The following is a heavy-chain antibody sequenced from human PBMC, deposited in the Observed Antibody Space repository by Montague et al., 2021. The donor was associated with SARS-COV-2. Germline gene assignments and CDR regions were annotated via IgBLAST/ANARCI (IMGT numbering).Heavy chain of an antibody. V-gene: IGHV4-34*01. CDR1: GGSFSGYY. J-gene: IGHJ4*02. Sequence: SETLSLTCAVYGGSFSGYYWNWIRQPPGKGLEWIGEINHSGSTNYNPSLKSRVTMSVDTSKNQFSLKLSSVTAADTAVYYCARGDREGDGFCLGAFDAWGQGTPVTVSS. CDR2: INHSGST. D-gene: IGHD2-21*01. CDR3: ARGDREGDGFCLGAFDA.